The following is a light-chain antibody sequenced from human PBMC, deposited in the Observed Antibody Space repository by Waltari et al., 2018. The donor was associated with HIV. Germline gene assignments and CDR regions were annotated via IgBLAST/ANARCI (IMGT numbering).Light chain of an antibody. V-gene: IGLV1-40*01. CDR3: QSSDSTLSGSV. J-gene: IGLJ2*01. CDR2: NTN. CDR1: RSNIGTHE. Sequence: QSVLTQPPSVSGAPGQRVTLSCTGSRSNIGTHEVYWYQQLPGTAPRLLIYNTNRRPAGVPDRFSGSKSGTSASLAINGLQAEDEADYYCQSSDSTLSGSVFGGGTKLTVV.